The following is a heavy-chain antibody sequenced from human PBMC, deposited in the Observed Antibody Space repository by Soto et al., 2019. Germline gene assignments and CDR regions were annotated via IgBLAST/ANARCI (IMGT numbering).Heavy chain of an antibody. CDR3: ARALKVGYSSSWYVYYYGMDV. CDR2: ISAYNGNT. V-gene: IGHV1-18*01. Sequence: ASVKVSCKASGYTFTSYGISWVRQAPGQGLEWMGWISAYNGNTNYAQELQGRVTMTTDTSTSTAYVELRSLRSDDTAVYYCARALKVGYSSSWYVYYYGMDVWGQGTTVTVSS. J-gene: IGHJ6*02. CDR1: GYTFTSYG. D-gene: IGHD6-13*01.